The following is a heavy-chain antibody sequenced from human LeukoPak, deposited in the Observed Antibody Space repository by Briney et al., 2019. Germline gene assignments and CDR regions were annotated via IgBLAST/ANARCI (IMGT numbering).Heavy chain of an antibody. Sequence: SETLSLTCAVYGGSFSVYYWSWIRQPPGKGLEWIGEINHSGSTNYNPSLKSRVTISVDTSKNQFSLKLSSVTAADTAVYYCASASLYASGPHSHFVVVVAADRGGFDPWGQGTLVTVSS. CDR3: ASASLYASGPHSHFVVVVAADRGGFDP. J-gene: IGHJ5*02. CDR2: INHSGST. CDR1: GGSFSVYY. V-gene: IGHV4-34*01. D-gene: IGHD2-15*01.